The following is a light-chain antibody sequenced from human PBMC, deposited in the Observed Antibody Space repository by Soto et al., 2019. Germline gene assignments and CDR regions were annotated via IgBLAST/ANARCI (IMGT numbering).Light chain of an antibody. CDR2: DTS. CDR1: TGAVTSGHF. Sequence: QAVVTQEPSLTVSPGGTVTLTCASSTGAVTSGHFPFWFQQRPGQALRTLIYDTSNKHSLTPARFSGSLLGGKAALTLSGAQPEDEADYYCLLSYSGVRVFGGGTKLTVL. V-gene: IGLV7-46*01. J-gene: IGLJ3*02. CDR3: LLSYSGVRV.